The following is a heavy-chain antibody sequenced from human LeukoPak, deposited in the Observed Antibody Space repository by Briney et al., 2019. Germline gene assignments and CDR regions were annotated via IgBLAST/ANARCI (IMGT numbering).Heavy chain of an antibody. CDR2: IYPGDSDT. D-gene: IGHD1-26*01. V-gene: IGHV5-51*01. CDR3: ARYPGSGSYYTGGWFDP. Sequence: GESLKISCKGSGYIFTSYWIGWVRQMPGKGPEWMGIIYPGDSDTRYSPSFQGQVTISADKSISTAYLQWSSLKASDTAMYYCARYPGSGSYYTGGWFDPWGQGTLVTVSS. J-gene: IGHJ5*02. CDR1: GYIFTSYW.